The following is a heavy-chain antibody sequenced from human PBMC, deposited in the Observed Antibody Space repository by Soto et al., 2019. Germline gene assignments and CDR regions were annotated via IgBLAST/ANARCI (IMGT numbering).Heavy chain of an antibody. J-gene: IGHJ6*03. CDR1: XXTXXSXX. Sequence: XLSXAASXXTXXSXXMSWVRXAPGKGLEWVANIKQDGSEKYYVDSVKGRFTISRDNAKNSLYLQMNSLRAEDTAVFYCARVGAYYDFWSGPIPPYYMDVWGKGTTVTVSS. D-gene: IGHD3-3*01. CDR3: ARVGAYYDFWSGPIPPYYMDV. V-gene: IGHV3-7*01. CDR2: IKQDGSEK.